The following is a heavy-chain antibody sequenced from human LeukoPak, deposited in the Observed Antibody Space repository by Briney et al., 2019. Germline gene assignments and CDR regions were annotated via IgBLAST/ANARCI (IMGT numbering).Heavy chain of an antibody. D-gene: IGHD3-22*01. J-gene: IGHJ4*02. CDR2: IWYDGSNK. V-gene: IGHV3-33*01. Sequence: GRSLRLSCAASGFTFSSYGMHWVRQAPGKGLEWVAVIWYDGSNKYYADSVKGRFTISRDNSKNTLYLQMNSLGAEDTAVYYCARRNYDSSGYDYWGQGTLVTVSS. CDR3: ARRNYDSSGYDY. CDR1: GFTFSSYG.